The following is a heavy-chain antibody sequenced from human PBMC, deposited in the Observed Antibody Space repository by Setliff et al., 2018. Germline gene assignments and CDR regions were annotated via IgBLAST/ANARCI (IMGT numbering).Heavy chain of an antibody. D-gene: IGHD5-18*01. J-gene: IGHJ3*02. CDR2: MSAYNGNT. CDR1: GYSFSDYG. Sequence: ASVKVSCKASGYSFSDYGISWVRQAPGQGLEWMGWMSAYNGNTKYAQKLQGRVTMATDISTSTAYMELRSLGSDDTAVYYCARGGYSYGYDHGFDIWGQGTMVTVSS. V-gene: IGHV1-18*01. CDR3: ARGGYSYGYDHGFDI.